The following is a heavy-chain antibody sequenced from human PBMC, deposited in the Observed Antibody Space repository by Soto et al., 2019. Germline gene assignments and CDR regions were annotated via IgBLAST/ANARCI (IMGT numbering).Heavy chain of an antibody. J-gene: IGHJ4*02. D-gene: IGHD5-12*01. CDR2: INHSGST. CDR3: ARRLGAADN. Sequence: LSLTCAVYGGSFSGYYWSWIRQPPGKGLEWIGEINHSGSTNYNPSLKSRVTISVDTSKNQFSLKLSSVTAADTAVYYCARRLGAADNWGQGTLVTVSS. V-gene: IGHV4-34*01. CDR1: GGSFSGYY.